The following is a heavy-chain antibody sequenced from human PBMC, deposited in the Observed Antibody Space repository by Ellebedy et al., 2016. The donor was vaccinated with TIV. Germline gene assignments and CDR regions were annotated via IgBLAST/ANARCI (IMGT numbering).Heavy chain of an antibody. Sequence: YYADSVKGRFTISRDDSKNTLYLQMNSLRAEDTAVYYCARGPRYDFWSGYYVLNFDYWGQGTLVTVSS. D-gene: IGHD3-3*01. J-gene: IGHJ4*02. CDR3: ARGPRYDFWSGYYVLNFDY. V-gene: IGHV3-33*01.